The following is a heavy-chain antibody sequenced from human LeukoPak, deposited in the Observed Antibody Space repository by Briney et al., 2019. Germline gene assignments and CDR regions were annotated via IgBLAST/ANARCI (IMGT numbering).Heavy chain of an antibody. V-gene: IGHV1-2*02. CDR2: INPNTGGT. D-gene: IGHD3-9*01. Sequence: GASVKVSCKASGYTFTGYYIHWVRQAPGQGLEGMGWINPNTGGTNHAQIFQGRVTMTRDTSISTAYMELSRLRSDDTAVYYCARDGYDILTGDAAFDIWGQGTMVTVSS. J-gene: IGHJ3*02. CDR1: GYTFTGYY. CDR3: ARDGYDILTGDAAFDI.